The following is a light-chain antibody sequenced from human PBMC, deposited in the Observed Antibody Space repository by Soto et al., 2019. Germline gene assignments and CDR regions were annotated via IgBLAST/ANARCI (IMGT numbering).Light chain of an antibody. V-gene: IGLV2-14*01. J-gene: IGLJ7*01. CDR2: EIS. CDR3: SSYTTNKTLL. Sequence: QSALTQPASVSGSPGQSITNSCTGTSSDVGAHNFVSWYQQHPGKAPKLIFYEISNRPPGLSDRFSGSKSGTTASLTISGLQAEDEADYFCSSYTTNKTLLFGGGTQLTVL. CDR1: SSDVGAHNF.